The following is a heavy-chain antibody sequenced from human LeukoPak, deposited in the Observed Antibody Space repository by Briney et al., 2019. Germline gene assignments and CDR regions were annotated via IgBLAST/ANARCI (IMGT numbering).Heavy chain of an antibody. CDR1: GFTFSSYG. D-gene: IGHD5-12*01. CDR2: IWYDGSNK. Sequence: GGSLRLSCAASGFTFSSYGMHWVRQAPGKGLEWVAVIWYDGSNKYYADSVKGRFTISRDNSKNTLYLQMNSLRAEDTAVYYCARDRRGPNRDCWGQGTLVTVSS. CDR3: ARDRRGPNRDC. V-gene: IGHV3-33*08. J-gene: IGHJ4*02.